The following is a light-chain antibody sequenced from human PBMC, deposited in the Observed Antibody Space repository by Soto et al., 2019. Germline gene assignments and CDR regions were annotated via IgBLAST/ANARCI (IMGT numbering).Light chain of an antibody. Sequence: DIQLTQSPSALSASLGGRVTITCRASQSIPSWLAWYQQKPGEAPKLLISDASTLQRGVPSRFSGSGSGTEFTLTTSSLQPDDFATYFCQQYHSYWTFGQGTKVDIK. CDR3: QQYHSYWT. V-gene: IGKV1-5*01. CDR2: DAS. J-gene: IGKJ1*01. CDR1: QSIPSW.